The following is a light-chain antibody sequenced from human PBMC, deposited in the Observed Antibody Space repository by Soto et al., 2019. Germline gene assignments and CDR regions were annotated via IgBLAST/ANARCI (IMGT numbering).Light chain of an antibody. CDR2: GAS. CDR3: QQYGFSPLT. Sequence: EIVLTQSPGTLSLYPGERATLSGRASKSVSNNFLAWYKQKPGQAPRLPIYGASSRATGIPDRFSGRGSGTDFTLTISRLEPEDFAVYYCQQYGFSPLTCGQGTNLEIK. CDR1: KSVSNNF. V-gene: IGKV3-20*01. J-gene: IGKJ2*01.